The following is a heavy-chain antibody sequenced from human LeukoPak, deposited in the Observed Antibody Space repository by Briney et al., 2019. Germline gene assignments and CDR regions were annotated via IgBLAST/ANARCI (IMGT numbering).Heavy chain of an antibody. J-gene: IGHJ4*02. CDR1: GFTFSSYG. CDR2: IRYDGSNK. Sequence: GGSLRLSCAASGFTFSSYGMHWVRQAPGKGLEWVAFIRYDGSNKYYADSVKGRFTISRGNSKNTLYLQMNSLRAEDTAVYYCGRGMRDYYGLDYWGQGILVTVSS. CDR3: GRGMRDYYGLDY. V-gene: IGHV3-30*02. D-gene: IGHD3-10*01.